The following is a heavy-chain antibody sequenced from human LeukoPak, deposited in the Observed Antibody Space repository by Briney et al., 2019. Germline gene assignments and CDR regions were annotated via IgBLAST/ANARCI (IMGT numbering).Heavy chain of an antibody. J-gene: IGHJ4*02. D-gene: IGHD6-13*01. V-gene: IGHV3-21*01. CDR1: GFIFSTYT. CDR3: ATDSAAQFDY. Sequence: PGGSLRLSCAASGFIFSTYTMSWVRQAPGKGLEWVSSISSGRSYIYYADSVKGRFTISRDNAKNSLYLQMNSLRAEDTAVYYCATDSAAQFDYWGQGTLVTVSS. CDR2: ISSGRSYI.